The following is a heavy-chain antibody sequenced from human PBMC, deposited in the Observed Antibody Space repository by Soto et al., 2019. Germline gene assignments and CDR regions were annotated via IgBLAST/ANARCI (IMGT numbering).Heavy chain of an antibody. D-gene: IGHD2-2*01. CDR3: AKDYGGYCRSASCSYGMDV. CDR2: ISGSGGDT. V-gene: IGHV3-23*01. J-gene: IGHJ6*02. CDR1: GFTFSSYA. Sequence: GGSLRLSCAASGFTFSSYAMSWVRQAPGKGLEWVSSISGSGGDTYYADSVKGRFTISRDNSKNTLFLQMNSLRAEDAAVYYCAKDYGGYCRSASCSYGMDVWGQGTTVTVSS.